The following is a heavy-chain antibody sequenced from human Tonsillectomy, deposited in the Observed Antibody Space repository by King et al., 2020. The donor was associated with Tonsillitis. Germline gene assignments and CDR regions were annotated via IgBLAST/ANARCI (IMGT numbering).Heavy chain of an antibody. J-gene: IGHJ6*02. CDR3: AKDWLRYYSASGTYWDYYGMDV. Sequence: VQLVESGGGVVQPGRSLRLSCAASGFTFSNYGMHWVRQAPGKGLEWVAVISYDESNKYYADSVEGRFTIARDNSKNTLYLQMNSLRAEDTAVYYCAKDWLRYYSASGTYWDYYGMDVWGQGTTVTVSS. CDR1: GFTFSNYG. V-gene: IGHV3-30*18. CDR2: ISYDESNK. D-gene: IGHD3-10*01.